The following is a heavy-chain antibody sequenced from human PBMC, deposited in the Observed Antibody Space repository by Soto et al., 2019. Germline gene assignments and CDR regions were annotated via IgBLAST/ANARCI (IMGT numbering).Heavy chain of an antibody. J-gene: IGHJ4*02. CDR3: AKDSRVGILRSLEWSRHFDY. CDR1: GFTFSSYA. Sequence: EVQLLESGGGLVQPGGSLRLSCAASGFTFSSYAMSWVRQAPGKGLEWVSAISGSGGSTYYADSVKGRFTISRDNSKNTLYLQMNSLRAEDTAVYYCAKDSRVGILRSLEWSRHFDYWGQGTLVTVSS. V-gene: IGHV3-23*01. CDR2: ISGSGGST. D-gene: IGHD3-3*01.